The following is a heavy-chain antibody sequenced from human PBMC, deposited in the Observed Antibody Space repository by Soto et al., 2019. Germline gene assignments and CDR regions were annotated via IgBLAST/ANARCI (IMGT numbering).Heavy chain of an antibody. CDR2: IGGRGNSA. Sequence: GGSLRLSCAASGFIFTNYAMNWVRQAPGKGLEWVSVIGGRGNSAYYADSVQGRFTISRDNSKNTPSLQMSSLTADDTAIYYCVREGRGSFDFWGRGTMVTVSS. CDR1: GFIFTNYA. D-gene: IGHD5-12*01. CDR3: VREGRGSFDF. J-gene: IGHJ3*01. V-gene: IGHV3-23*01.